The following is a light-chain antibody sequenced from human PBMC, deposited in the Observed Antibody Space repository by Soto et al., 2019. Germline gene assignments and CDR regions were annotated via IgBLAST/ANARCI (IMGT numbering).Light chain of an antibody. Sequence: QSVLTQPPSVSGAPGQRVTISCTGSSSNIGAGYDVHWYQQLPGTAPKLLIYGNSNRPSGVPDRFSGSKSGTSASLAITGLQAEAEADYSGQSYASSLSGYVVFGGGAKLTVL. V-gene: IGLV1-40*01. CDR1: SSNIGAGYD. J-gene: IGLJ2*01. CDR3: QSYASSLSGYVV. CDR2: GNS.